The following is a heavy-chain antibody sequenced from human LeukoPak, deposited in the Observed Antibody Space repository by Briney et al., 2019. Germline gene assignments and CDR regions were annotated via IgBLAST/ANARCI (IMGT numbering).Heavy chain of an antibody. V-gene: IGHV3-23*01. CDR2: ISGSGGST. J-gene: IGHJ4*02. D-gene: IGHD1-1*01. CDR1: GFTFSSYA. CDR3: AKSMEPYNWNDELDY. Sequence: GGSLRLSCAASGFTFSSYAMSWVRQAPGKGLEWVSAISGSGGSTYYADSVKGRFTISRDNSKNTLYLQMNSLRAEDTAVYYCAKSMEPYNWNDELDYWGQGTLVTVSS.